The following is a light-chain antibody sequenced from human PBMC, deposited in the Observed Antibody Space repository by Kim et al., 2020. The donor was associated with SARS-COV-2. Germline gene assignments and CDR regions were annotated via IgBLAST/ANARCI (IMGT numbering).Light chain of an antibody. V-gene: IGKV1-39*01. CDR3: QQSYSTPRT. J-gene: IGKJ1*01. CDR1: QSISSY. CDR2: AAS. Sequence: DIQMTQSPSSLSASVGDRVTITCRASQSISSYLNWYQQKPGKAPKLLIYAASSLQSGVPSRFSGGGSETDFTLTSSSLQHEDFATYYCQQSYSTPRTFGQGNKVDIK.